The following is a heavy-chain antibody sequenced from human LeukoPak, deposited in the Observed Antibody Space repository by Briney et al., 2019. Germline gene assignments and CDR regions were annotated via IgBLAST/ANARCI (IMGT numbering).Heavy chain of an antibody. CDR3: AKRRMNIVVVPAAFDY. V-gene: IGHV3-23*01. CDR2: ISGSGGST. CDR1: GFTFSSYA. Sequence: PGGYLRLSCAPSGFTFSSYAMSWVRQAPGKGLEWVSAISGSGGSTYYADSVKGRFTISRDNSKNTLYLQMNSLRAEDTAVYYCAKRRMNIVVVPAAFDYWGQGTLVTVSS. D-gene: IGHD2-2*01. J-gene: IGHJ4*02.